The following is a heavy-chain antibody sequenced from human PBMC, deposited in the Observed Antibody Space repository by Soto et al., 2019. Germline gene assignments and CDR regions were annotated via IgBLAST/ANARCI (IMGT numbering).Heavy chain of an antibody. CDR1: GGTFSSYA. V-gene: IGHV1-69*01. CDR2: IIPIFGTA. D-gene: IGHD3-22*01. CDR3: AKDIQQQLVLGEYYYDSSGYLVFDY. J-gene: IGHJ4*02. Sequence: QVQLVQSGAEVKKPGSSVKVSCKASGGTFSSYAISWVRQAPGQGLEWMGGIIPIFGTANYAQKFQGRVTITADESTSTAYMELSSLRSEDTAVYYCAKDIQQQLVLGEYYYDSSGYLVFDYWGQGTLVTVSS.